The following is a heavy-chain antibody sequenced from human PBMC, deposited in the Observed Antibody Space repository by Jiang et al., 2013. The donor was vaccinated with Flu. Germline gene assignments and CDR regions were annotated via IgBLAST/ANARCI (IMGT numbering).Heavy chain of an antibody. J-gene: IGHJ4*02. D-gene: IGHD2-21*01. CDR3: ARIRCGARELEVDY. CDR1: GFSLSTSGMC. Sequence: KPTQTLTLTCTFSGFSLSTSGMCVSWIRQPPGKALEWLALIDWDDDKYYSTSLKTRLTISKDTSKNXVVLTMTNMDPVDTATYYCARIRCGARELEVDYWGQGTPGHRLL. V-gene: IGHV2-70*01. CDR2: IDWDDDK.